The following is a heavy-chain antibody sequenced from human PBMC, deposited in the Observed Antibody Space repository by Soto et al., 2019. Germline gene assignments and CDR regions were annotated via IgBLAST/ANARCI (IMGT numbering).Heavy chain of an antibody. CDR1: GDSVSSNGAC. D-gene: IGHD1-20*01. J-gene: IGHJ4*02. CDR3: AKIRGVTGTTQNFDY. CDR2: IYYRSKWFH. V-gene: IGHV6-1*01. Sequence: SQTLSLTCVISGDSVSSNGACWNWIRQSPSRGLQWLGRIYYRSKWFHDYAASVESRMAINPDTSRNQFSLQLNYVTPEDTAVYYCAKIRGVTGTTQNFDYWGQGTLVTVSS.